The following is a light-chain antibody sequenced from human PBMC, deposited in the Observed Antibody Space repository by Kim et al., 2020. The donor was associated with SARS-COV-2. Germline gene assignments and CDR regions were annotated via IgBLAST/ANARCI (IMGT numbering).Light chain of an antibody. CDR1: KLGDKY. V-gene: IGLV3-1*01. CDR2: QDT. J-gene: IGLJ2*01. CDR3: QAWDSGTAVV. Sequence: SYELTQPPSVSVSPGQTASIPCSGDKLGDKYVFWYQQKPGQSPVLVIYQDTKRPSGIPERFSASNSGNTATLTISGTQATDDVDYYCQAWDSGTAVVFGGGTQLTVL.